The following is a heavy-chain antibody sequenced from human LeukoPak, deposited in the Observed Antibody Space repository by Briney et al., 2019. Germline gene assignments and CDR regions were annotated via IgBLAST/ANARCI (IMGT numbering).Heavy chain of an antibody. D-gene: IGHD6-19*01. J-gene: IGHJ4*02. Sequence: GGSLRLSCAASGFTFSSYAMSWVRQAPGKGLEWVSSISGSGGSTYYADSVKGRFTISRDNSKNTLYLQMNSLGAEDMAVYYCAKDNGYSSGWFELDYWGQGNLVTVSS. CDR2: ISGSGGST. V-gene: IGHV3-23*01. CDR1: GFTFSSYA. CDR3: AKDNGYSSGWFELDY.